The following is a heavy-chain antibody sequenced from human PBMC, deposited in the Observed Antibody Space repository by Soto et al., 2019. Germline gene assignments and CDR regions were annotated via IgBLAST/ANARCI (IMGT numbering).Heavy chain of an antibody. D-gene: IGHD1-7*01. J-gene: IGHJ6*03. V-gene: IGHV5-51*01. CDR1: GYSFTSYW. CDR3: GRLYNWTYGPNYYYYYMDV. Sequence: PGESLKISCKGSGYSFTSYWIGWVRQMPGKGLEWMGIIYPGDSDTRYSPSFQGQVTISADKSISTAYLQWSSLKASDTAMYYCGRLYNWTYGPNYYYYYMDVWGKGTTVNVSS. CDR2: IYPGDSDT.